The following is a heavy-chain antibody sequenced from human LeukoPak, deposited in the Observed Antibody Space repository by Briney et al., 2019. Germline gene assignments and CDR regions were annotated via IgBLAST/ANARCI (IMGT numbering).Heavy chain of an antibody. D-gene: IGHD3-22*01. CDR2: IIPIFGTA. CDR1: GYTFTTYY. V-gene: IGHV1-69*13. Sequence: GASVKVSCKASGYTFTTYYMHWVRQAPGQGLEWMGGIIPIFGTANYAQKFQGRVTITADESTSTAYMELSSLRSEDTAVYYCARGLMYYYDSSGSLAFDYWGQGTLVTVSS. J-gene: IGHJ4*02. CDR3: ARGLMYYYDSSGSLAFDY.